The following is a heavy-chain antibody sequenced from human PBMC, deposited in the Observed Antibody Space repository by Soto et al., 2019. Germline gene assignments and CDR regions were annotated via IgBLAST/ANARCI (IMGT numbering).Heavy chain of an antibody. J-gene: IGHJ5*02. CDR3: ARAALEVVVVAAPTNWFDP. CDR2: INHSGST. Sequence: TLSLTCAVYGGSFSGYYWSWIRQPPGKGLEWIGEINHSGSTNYNPSLKSRVTISVDTSKNQFSLKLSSVTAADTAVYYCARAALEVVVVAAPTNWFDPWGQGTLVTVSS. CDR1: GGSFSGYY. V-gene: IGHV4-34*01. D-gene: IGHD2-15*01.